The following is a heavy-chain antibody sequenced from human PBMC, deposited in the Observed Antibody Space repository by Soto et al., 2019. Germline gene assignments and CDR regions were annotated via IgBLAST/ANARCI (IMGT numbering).Heavy chain of an antibody. CDR2: IYYSGST. V-gene: IGHV4-39*01. CDR1: GGSISSSSYY. D-gene: IGHD6-13*01. CDR3: ARHPSIIAAADYFDY. J-gene: IGHJ4*02. Sequence: QLQLQESGPGLVKPSETLSLTCTVSGGSISSSSYYWGWIRQPPGKGLEWIGSIYYSGSTYYNPSLKSRVTISVDTSKNQFSLKLSSVTAADTAVYYCARHPSIIAAADYFDYWGQGTLVTVSS.